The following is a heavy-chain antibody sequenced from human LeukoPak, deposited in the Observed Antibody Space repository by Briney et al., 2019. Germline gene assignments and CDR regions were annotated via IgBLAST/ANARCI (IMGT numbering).Heavy chain of an antibody. Sequence: ASVKVSCKASGYTFTGYYMHWVRQAPGQGLAWMGWINPNSGGTNYAQKFQGRVTMTRDTSISTAYMELSRLRSDDTAVYYCARVRPGWFYGMDVWGQGTAVTVSS. J-gene: IGHJ6*02. CDR3: ARVRPGWFYGMDV. D-gene: IGHD2-15*01. CDR1: GYTFTGYY. CDR2: INPNSGGT. V-gene: IGHV1-2*02.